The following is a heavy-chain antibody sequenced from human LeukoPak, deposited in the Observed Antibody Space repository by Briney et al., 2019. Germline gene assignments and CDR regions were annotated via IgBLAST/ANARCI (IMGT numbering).Heavy chain of an antibody. CDR2: IKEDGSEK. J-gene: IGHJ4*02. Sequence: PGGSLRLSCAASGFIFSNYWMTWVRQAPGKGPEWVANIKEDGSEKYYLDSVSGRFTISRDNAKNPLYLQMNSLRAEDTAVYYCVKVSIAVAGSDYWGQGTLVTVFS. CDR3: VKVSIAVAGSDY. CDR1: GFIFSNYW. D-gene: IGHD6-13*01. V-gene: IGHV3-7*01.